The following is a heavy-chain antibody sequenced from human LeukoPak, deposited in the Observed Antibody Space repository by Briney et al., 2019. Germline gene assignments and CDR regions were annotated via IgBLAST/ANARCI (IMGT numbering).Heavy chain of an antibody. CDR3: AKGTLIYYDSSGDYFDY. J-gene: IGHJ4*02. D-gene: IGHD3-22*01. V-gene: IGHV3-30*18. Sequence: PGMPLRLSCAASRFTFYSYGVQGLPQAPGKAREGVILISYDGSNKYYADSVKGRFTISRDNSKNTLYLQMNSLRAEDTAVYYCAKGTLIYYDSSGDYFDYWGQGTLVTVSS. CDR2: ISYDGSNK. CDR1: RFTFYSYG.